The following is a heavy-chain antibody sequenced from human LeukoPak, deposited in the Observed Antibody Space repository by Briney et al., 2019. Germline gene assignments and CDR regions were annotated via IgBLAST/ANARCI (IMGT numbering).Heavy chain of an antibody. V-gene: IGHV4-34*01. J-gene: IGHJ4*02. CDR3: AREIGITYYYDSSGLGY. Sequence: SETLSLTCAVYGGSFSGYYWSWTRQPPGKGLEWIGEINHSGSTNYNPSLKSRVTISVDTSKNQFSLKLSSVTAADTAVYYCAREIGITYYYDSSGLGYWGQGTLVTVSS. CDR1: GGSFSGYY. CDR2: INHSGST. D-gene: IGHD3-22*01.